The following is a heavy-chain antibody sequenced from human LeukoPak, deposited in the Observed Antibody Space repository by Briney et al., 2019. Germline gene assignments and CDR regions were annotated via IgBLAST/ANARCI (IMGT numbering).Heavy chain of an antibody. Sequence: GGSLRLSCAASGFTFDDYGMSWVRQAPGKGLEWVSSISSRSSYIYYADSVKGRFTISRDNAKNSLYLQMNSLRAEDTAVYYCARAKTSGWYEYYYYYMDVWGKGTTVTVSS. CDR1: GFTFDDYG. CDR2: ISSRSSYI. D-gene: IGHD6-19*01. V-gene: IGHV3-21*01. J-gene: IGHJ6*03. CDR3: ARAKTSGWYEYYYYYMDV.